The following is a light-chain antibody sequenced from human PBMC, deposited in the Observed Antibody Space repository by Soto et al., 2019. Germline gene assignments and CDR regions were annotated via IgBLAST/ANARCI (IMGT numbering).Light chain of an antibody. CDR3: QVWDGSRDQYV. J-gene: IGLJ1*01. CDR2: DDS. CDR1: NIGSKT. V-gene: IGLV3-21*02. Sequence: SYELTQPPSVSVAPGQTATITCGANNIGSKTVHWYQQRPGQAPVLVVNDDSDRPSGIPDRFSGSNSGNTATLTISRVEAGDEADYYCQVWDGSRDQYVFGTGTKVTVL.